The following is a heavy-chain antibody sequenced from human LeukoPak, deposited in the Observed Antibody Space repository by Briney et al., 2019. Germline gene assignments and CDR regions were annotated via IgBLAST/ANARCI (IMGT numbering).Heavy chain of an antibody. Sequence: SETLSLTCAVSGGSISSGGYSWSWIRQPPGKGLEWIGYIYHSGSTYYSPSLKSRVTISVERSKNQFSLKLSTVTAADTAVYYCARTYYDSSGYHDYWGQGTLVTVSS. V-gene: IGHV4-30-2*01. J-gene: IGHJ4*02. CDR1: GGSISSGGYS. D-gene: IGHD3-22*01. CDR2: IYHSGST. CDR3: ARTYYDSSGYHDY.